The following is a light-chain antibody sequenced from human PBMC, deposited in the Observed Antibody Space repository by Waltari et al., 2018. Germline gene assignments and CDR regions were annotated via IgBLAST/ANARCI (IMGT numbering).Light chain of an antibody. CDR1: SSHIGVTV. V-gene: IGLV1-44*01. CDR3: AVWDDNLSGVV. Sequence: QSVLAQPPSVSGPPGQRVTIFCSWGSSHIGVTVVHWYQHLPGTSPRLLTFTNDQRPSGVPDRFSGSKSGTSASLAISGLQSEDEGHYYCAVWDDNLSGVVFGAGTQVTVL. J-gene: IGLJ1*01. CDR2: TND.